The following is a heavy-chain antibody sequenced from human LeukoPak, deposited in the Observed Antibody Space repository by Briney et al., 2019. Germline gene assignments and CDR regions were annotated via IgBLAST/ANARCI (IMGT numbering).Heavy chain of an antibody. Sequence: PGGSLRLSCAASGLTFSSNYMTWVRRAPGKGLEWVSLIYSGGSTYYADSVKGRFTISRDNSKNTLYLQMNSLRAEDTAVYYCARDKYCTGRDCYGGSKFDYWGQGTLVTVSS. J-gene: IGHJ4*02. CDR1: GLTFSSNY. CDR2: IYSGGST. D-gene: IGHD2-8*02. CDR3: ARDKYCTGRDCYGGSKFDY. V-gene: IGHV3-53*01.